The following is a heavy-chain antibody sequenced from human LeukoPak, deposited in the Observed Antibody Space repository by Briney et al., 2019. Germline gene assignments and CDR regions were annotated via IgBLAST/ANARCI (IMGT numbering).Heavy chain of an antibody. CDR2: INPSGGST. J-gene: IGHJ4*02. V-gene: IGHV1-46*01. CDR3: AREEYSSSYGPSTGCDY. Sequence: GASVKVSCKASGYTFTSYYMHWVRQAPGQGLEWMGIINPSGGSTSYAQKFQGRVTMTRDTSTSTVYMELSSLRSEDTAVYYCAREEYSSSYGPSTGCDYWGQGTLVTVSS. D-gene: IGHD6-13*01. CDR1: GYTFTSYY.